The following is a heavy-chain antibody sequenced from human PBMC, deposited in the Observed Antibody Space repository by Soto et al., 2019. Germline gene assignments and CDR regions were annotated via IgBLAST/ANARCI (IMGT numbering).Heavy chain of an antibody. V-gene: IGHV3-73*01. CDR2: IRSKPNTYAT. CDR3: TRRLESSSSSVFDF. Sequence: EVQLVESGGGLVQPGGSLKLSCAASGFTFSDSAIHWVRQASGKGLEWVGRIRSKPNTYATAYAASVKGRFTISRDDSKNTAYLQMNSLRAEDTAVYYCTRRLESSSSSVFDFWCQGTLVTVSS. J-gene: IGHJ4*02. CDR1: GFTFSDSA. D-gene: IGHD6-6*01.